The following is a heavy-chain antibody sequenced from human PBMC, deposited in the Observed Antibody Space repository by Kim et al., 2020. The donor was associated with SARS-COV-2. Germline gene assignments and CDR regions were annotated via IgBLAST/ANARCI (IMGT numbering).Heavy chain of an antibody. J-gene: IGHJ4*02. CDR1: GFTFGSYA. V-gene: IGHV3-23*01. CDR3: AKESSRFLEWLLFGGFDY. Sequence: GGSLRLSCAASGFTFGSYAMSWVRQAPGKGLEWGSTISGSGGSTYYADSVKGRFTISRDNSKNTLYLQMNSLRAEDTAVYYCAKESSRFLEWLLFGGFDYWGQGTLVTVSS. CDR2: ISGSGGST. D-gene: IGHD3-3*01.